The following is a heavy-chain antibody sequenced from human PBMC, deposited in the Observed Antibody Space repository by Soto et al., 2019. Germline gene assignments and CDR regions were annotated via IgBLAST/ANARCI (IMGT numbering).Heavy chain of an antibody. CDR2: ISGSGGST. D-gene: IGHD3-3*01. J-gene: IGHJ6*02. V-gene: IGHV3-23*01. CDR1: GFTFSSYA. CDR3: AESGGDFWSGYFWDGMDV. Sequence: EVQLLESGGGSVQPGGSLRLSCAASGFTFSSYAMSWVRQAPGKGLEWVSAISGSGGSTYYADSVKGRFTISRDNSKNTLYLQMNSLRAEDTAVYYCAESGGDFWSGYFWDGMDVWGQGTTVTVSS.